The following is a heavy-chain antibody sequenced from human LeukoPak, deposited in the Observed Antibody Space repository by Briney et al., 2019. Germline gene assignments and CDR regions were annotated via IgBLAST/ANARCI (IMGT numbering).Heavy chain of an antibody. CDR2: IYTSGST. Sequence: SETLSLTCTVSGGSISSGSYYWSWIRQPAGKGLEWIGRIYTSGSTNYNPSLQSRVTISVDTSKNQFSLKLSSVTAADTAVYYCAREEEYSSSRGYVPYCYYYMDVWDKGTRSPSP. D-gene: IGHD6-13*01. CDR1: GGSISSGSYY. V-gene: IGHV4-61*02. CDR3: AREEEYSSSRGYVPYCYYYMDV. J-gene: IGHJ6*03.